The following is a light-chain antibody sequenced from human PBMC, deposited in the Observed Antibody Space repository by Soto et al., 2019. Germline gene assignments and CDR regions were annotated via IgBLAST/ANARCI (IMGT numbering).Light chain of an antibody. J-gene: IGKJ1*01. CDR3: MQALQTPRT. CDR2: LGS. V-gene: IGKV2-28*01. Sequence: DIVMTQSPLSLPVTPGEPASISCRSSQSLLHSNGYNYLDWYLQKPGQSPQLLLYLGSNLASGVPDRFSGSGSCTDFTLKISRVEAEDVGVYYCMQALQTPRTFGQGTKVEIK. CDR1: QSLLHSNGYNY.